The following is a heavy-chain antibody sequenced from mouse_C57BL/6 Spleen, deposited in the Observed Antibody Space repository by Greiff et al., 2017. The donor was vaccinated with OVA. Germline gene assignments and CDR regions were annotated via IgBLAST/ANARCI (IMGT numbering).Heavy chain of an antibody. D-gene: IGHD1-1*01. CDR2: IYPGDGDT. CDR1: GYAFSSSW. Sequence: VQLQQSGPELVKPGASVKISCKASGYAFSSSWMNWVKQRPGKGLEWIGRIYPGDGDTNYNGKFTGKATLTEDKSSSTAYMQLSSLTSEDSAVYFCASPGRWRYFDVWGTGTTVTVSS. CDR3: ASPGRWRYFDV. V-gene: IGHV1-82*01. J-gene: IGHJ1*03.